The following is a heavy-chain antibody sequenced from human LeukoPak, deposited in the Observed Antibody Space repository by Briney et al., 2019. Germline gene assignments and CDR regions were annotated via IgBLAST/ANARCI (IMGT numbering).Heavy chain of an antibody. Sequence: GGSLRLSCVGSGFTFSDYGMTWVRKAPGKGLECVANIRYDGNEKYYVDSLKGRFTISRDNAENSLYLHIDSLRTDDTALYYCARDRRRGVAGNGLDVWGQGTTVTVSS. CDR2: IRYDGNEK. CDR1: GFTFSDYG. D-gene: IGHD2-15*01. CDR3: ARDRRRGVAGNGLDV. V-gene: IGHV3-7*01. J-gene: IGHJ6*02.